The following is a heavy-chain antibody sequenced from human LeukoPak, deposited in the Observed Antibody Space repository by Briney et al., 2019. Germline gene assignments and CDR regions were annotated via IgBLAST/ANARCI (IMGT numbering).Heavy chain of an antibody. CDR2: IRFDGTNR. D-gene: IGHD4/OR15-4a*01. Sequence: PGGSLRLSCAASGFSFSTYGVHWVRQAPGKGLEWVAFIRFDGTNRYYADSVKGRFTISRDNSKNTLYLQMNSLRVEDTAVYYCARGYGESHFDSWGRGSLLSVSS. CDR1: GFSFSTYG. CDR3: ARGYGESHFDS. J-gene: IGHJ4*02. V-gene: IGHV3-30*02.